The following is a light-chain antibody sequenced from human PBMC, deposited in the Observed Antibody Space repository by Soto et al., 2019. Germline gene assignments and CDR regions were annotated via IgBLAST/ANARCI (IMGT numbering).Light chain of an antibody. CDR1: QSISDY. J-gene: IGKJ4*01. V-gene: IGKV1-39*01. CDR2: GAY. Sequence: DIQVTQSPDSLSAAVGDRVTITCRTSQSISDYINWYQQQPGNVPKLLIYGAYTLQSGVPSRFSGSGYGTDFTLTITSLHPEDFATYFCQQHCRPPQGTFGGGTKVDIK. CDR3: QQHCRPPQGT.